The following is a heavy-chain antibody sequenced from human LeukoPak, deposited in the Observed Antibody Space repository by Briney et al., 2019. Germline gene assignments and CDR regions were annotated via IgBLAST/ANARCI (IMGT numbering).Heavy chain of an antibody. CDR2: IYPGDSDT. Sequence: PGESLKISCKGSGYSFTSYWIGWVRQMPGKGLEWMGIIYPGDSDTRYSPSFQGRVTISADKSISTAYLQWSSLKASDTAMYYCARQWGGYYDFWSGYLGSYMDVWGKGTTVTVSS. J-gene: IGHJ6*03. CDR1: GYSFTSYW. CDR3: ARQWGGYYDFWSGYLGSYMDV. D-gene: IGHD3-3*01. V-gene: IGHV5-51*01.